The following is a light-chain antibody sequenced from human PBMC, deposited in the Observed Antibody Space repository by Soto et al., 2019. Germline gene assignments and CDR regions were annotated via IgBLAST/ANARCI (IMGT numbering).Light chain of an antibody. CDR3: QQYYDAPQN. CDR1: QSVLYSSNNKNY. V-gene: IGKV4-1*01. J-gene: IGKJ1*01. CDR2: WSS. Sequence: DIVLTQSPDSLAVSLGERATINCKSSQSVLYSSNNKNYLAWYQQKPGQPPKLLIYWSSTRESGVPHRFSGSGSGTDFTLDISSLQAEDVAVYYCQQYYDAPQNFGQGTKVEIK.